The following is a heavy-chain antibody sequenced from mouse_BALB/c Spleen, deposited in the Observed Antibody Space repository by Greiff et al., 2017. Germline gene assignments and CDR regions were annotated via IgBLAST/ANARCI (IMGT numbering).Heavy chain of an antibody. Sequence: QVQLQQSGAELMKPGASVKISCKATGYTFSSYWIEWVKQRPGHGLEWIGEILPGSGSTNYNEKFKGKATFTADTSSNTAYMQLSSLTSEDSAVYYCARVRWLPFYWGQGTLVTVSA. D-gene: IGHD2-3*01. CDR2: ILPGSGST. CDR3: ARVRWLPFY. J-gene: IGHJ3*01. CDR1: GYTFSSYW. V-gene: IGHV1-9*01.